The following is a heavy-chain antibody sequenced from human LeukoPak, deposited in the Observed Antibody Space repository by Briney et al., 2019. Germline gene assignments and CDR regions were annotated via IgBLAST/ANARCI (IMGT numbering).Heavy chain of an antibody. J-gene: IGHJ4*02. CDR2: LSGSGDIT. D-gene: IGHD3-10*01. V-gene: IGHV3-23*01. CDR3: AKGKDGSGSSVLDY. Sequence: GGSLRLSCAASGFTFTNYAMSWVRQAPGRGLEWVSSLSGSGDITNFADSVKGRFTISRDNSKDTLYLQMNSLRAEDTAVYYCAKGKDGSGSSVLDYWGKGTLVTVSS. CDR1: GFTFTNYA.